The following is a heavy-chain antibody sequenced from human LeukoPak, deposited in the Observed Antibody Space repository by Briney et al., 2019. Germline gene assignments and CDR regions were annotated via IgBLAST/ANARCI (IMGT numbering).Heavy chain of an antibody. CDR2: INPNSGGT. J-gene: IGHJ5*02. D-gene: IGHD3-10*02. CDR1: GYTFTGYY. V-gene: IGHV1-2*02. CDR3: ARPANVREVTGCWFDP. Sequence: GASVKVSCKASGYTFTGYYMHWVRQAPGQGLEWMGWINPNSGGTNYAQKFQGRVTMTRDTSISTAYMELSRLRSDDTAVYYCARPANVREVTGCWFDPWGQGTLVTVSS.